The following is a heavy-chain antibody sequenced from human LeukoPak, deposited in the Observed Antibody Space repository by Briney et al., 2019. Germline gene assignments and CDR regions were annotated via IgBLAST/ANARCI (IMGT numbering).Heavy chain of an antibody. J-gene: IGHJ5*02. CDR3: AKDLRSARVFHNWFDP. CDR1: GYTFTSYD. D-gene: IGHD6-6*01. CDR2: MNPNSGNT. Sequence: ASVKVSCKASGYTFTSYDINWVRQATGQGLEWMGWMNPNSGNTGYAQKFQGRVTITRNTSISTAYMELSSLRSEDTAVYYCAKDLRSARVFHNWFDPWGQGTLVTVSS. V-gene: IGHV1-8*03.